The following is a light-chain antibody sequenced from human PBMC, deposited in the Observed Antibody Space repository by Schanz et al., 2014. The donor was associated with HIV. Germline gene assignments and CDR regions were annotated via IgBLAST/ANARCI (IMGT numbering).Light chain of an antibody. CDR3: QQYDTYPFG. CDR1: HDISNY. J-gene: IGKJ2*03. CDR2: AAS. V-gene: IGKV1-9*01. Sequence: IQLTQSPSSLSASVGDKVTITCRASHDISNYLAWYQQRSGRAPKFLIYAASSLQSGVPSRFSGSGSGTEFALTISSLQPDDFATYYCQQYDTYPFGFGQGTKLEIK.